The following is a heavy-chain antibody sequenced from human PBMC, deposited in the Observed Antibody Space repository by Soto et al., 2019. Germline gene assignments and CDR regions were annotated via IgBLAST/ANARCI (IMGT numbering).Heavy chain of an antibody. J-gene: IGHJ4*02. CDR1: GGTFSIYA. CDR3: ARETGIVLVPAAMPKAPFDY. CDR2: IIPIFGTA. Sequence: GASVKVSCKASGGTFSIYAISWVRQAPGQGLEWMGGIIPIFGTANYAQKFQGGVTITADESTSTAYMELSSLRSEDTAVYYCARETGIVLVPAAMPKAPFDYWGQGTLVTVSS. D-gene: IGHD2-2*01. V-gene: IGHV1-69*13.